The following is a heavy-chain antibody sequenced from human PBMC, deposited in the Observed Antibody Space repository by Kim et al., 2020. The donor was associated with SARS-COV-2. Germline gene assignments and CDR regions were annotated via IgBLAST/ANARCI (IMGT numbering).Heavy chain of an antibody. CDR3: AKVERDIVVVPADY. V-gene: IGHV3-30*18. J-gene: IGHJ4*02. D-gene: IGHD2-2*01. CDR2: ISYDGSNK. Sequence: GGSLRLSCAASGFTFSSYGMHWVRQAPGKGLEWVAVISYDGSNKYYADSVKGRFTISRDNSKNTLYLQMNSLRAEDTAVYYCAKVERDIVVVPADYWGQGTLVTVSS. CDR1: GFTFSSYG.